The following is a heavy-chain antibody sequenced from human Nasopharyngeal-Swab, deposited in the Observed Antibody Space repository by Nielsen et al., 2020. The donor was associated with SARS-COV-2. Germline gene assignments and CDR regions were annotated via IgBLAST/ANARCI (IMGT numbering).Heavy chain of an antibody. CDR1: GYTFNNYY. CDR2: INPNSGGT. Sequence: ASVKVSCKVSGYTFNNYYMHWVRQAPGQGLEWMGWINPNSGGTNYAQKFQGWVTMTRDTSISTAYMELSRLRSDDTAVYYCARDLDYDFPYGMDVWGQGTTVTVSS. D-gene: IGHD3-3*01. V-gene: IGHV1-2*04. CDR3: ARDLDYDFPYGMDV. J-gene: IGHJ6*02.